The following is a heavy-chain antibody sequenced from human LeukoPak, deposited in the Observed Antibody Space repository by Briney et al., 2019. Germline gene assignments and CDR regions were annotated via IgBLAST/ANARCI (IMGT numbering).Heavy chain of an antibody. CDR1: GGSFSSYY. CDR2: INHSGST. CDR3: ARAPQWELLGIDY. Sequence: TSETLSLTCAVYGGSFSSYYWSWIRQPPGKGLEWIGEINHSGSTNYNPSLKSRVTISVDTSKNQFSLKLSSVTAADTAVYYCARAPQWELLGIDYWGQGTLVTVSS. J-gene: IGHJ4*02. V-gene: IGHV4-34*01. D-gene: IGHD1-26*01.